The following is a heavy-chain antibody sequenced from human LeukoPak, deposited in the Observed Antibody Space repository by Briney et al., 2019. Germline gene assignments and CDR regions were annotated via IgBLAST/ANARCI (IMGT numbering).Heavy chain of an antibody. CDR1: GGSIISGGYY. Sequence: KTSETLSLTCTVSGGSIISGGYYWSWIRQHPGQGLEWIGYIYYSGSTYYNPSLKSRVTISVDTSKNQFSLKLSSVTAADTAVYYCARHQWLGPFDHWGQGTLVTVSS. D-gene: IGHD6-19*01. J-gene: IGHJ4*02. CDR2: IYYSGST. V-gene: IGHV4-31*03. CDR3: ARHQWLGPFDH.